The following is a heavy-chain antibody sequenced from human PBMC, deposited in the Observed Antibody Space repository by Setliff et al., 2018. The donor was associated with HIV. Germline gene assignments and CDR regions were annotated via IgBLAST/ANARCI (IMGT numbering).Heavy chain of an antibody. J-gene: IGHJ4*02. D-gene: IGHD3-3*01. CDR2: IHTTGST. CDR1: GDSISSGSYY. CDR3: ARGVNFDY. Sequence: SETLSLTCSVSGDSISSGSYYWSWIRLPAGKGLEWIGQIHTTGSTNYNPSLESRLTISIDTSKNQFSLKLPSVTAADTAIYYCARGVNFDYWGQGTQVTVSS. V-gene: IGHV4-61*09.